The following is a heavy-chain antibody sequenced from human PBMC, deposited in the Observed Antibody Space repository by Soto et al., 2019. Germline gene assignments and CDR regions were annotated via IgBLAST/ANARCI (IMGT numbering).Heavy chain of an antibody. CDR1: GGSISSGDHY. J-gene: IGHJ4*02. D-gene: IGHD3-22*01. CDR3: ATYYDSSGPTYDY. CDR2: IYYSGTT. V-gene: IGHV4-30-4*01. Sequence: KPSEILSLTCTVSGGSISSGDHYWSWIRQPPGKGLEWIGYIYYSGTTYHNPSLKSRVTMSVDTSKNQFSLKLSSVTAADTAVYYCATYYDSSGPTYDYWGQGTLVTVSS.